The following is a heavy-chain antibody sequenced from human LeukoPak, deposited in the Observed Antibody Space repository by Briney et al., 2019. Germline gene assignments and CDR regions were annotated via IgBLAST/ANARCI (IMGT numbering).Heavy chain of an antibody. CDR2: ISSGSRYI. D-gene: IGHD2-15*01. J-gene: IGHJ5*02. CDR3: AKCSGGNCYHSDDH. Sequence: GGSLRLSCAASGFTFSAYSMNWVRQAPGKGLEWVSSISSGSRYIYYADSVKGRFTISRDNAKDSLYLQMNSLRAVDTAVYYCAKCSGGNCYHSDDHWGQGTLVTVSP. V-gene: IGHV3-21*01. CDR1: GFTFSAYS.